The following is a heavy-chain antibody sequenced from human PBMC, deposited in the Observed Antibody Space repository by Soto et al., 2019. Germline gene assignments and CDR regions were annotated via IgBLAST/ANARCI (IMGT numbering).Heavy chain of an antibody. Sequence: EVQLVESGGGLVQPGGSLRLSCAASGFTFSRYWMHWVRQAPGKGLVWVSRISSDGSNIIYADSVKGRFTISRDDDKNTLYLQMNNLGDEDTAVYYCGRDQTMAGPTTLDCWGQGALVTVAS. D-gene: IGHD6-19*01. CDR1: GFTFSRYW. J-gene: IGHJ4*02. V-gene: IGHV3-74*01. CDR2: ISSDGSNI. CDR3: GRDQTMAGPTTLDC.